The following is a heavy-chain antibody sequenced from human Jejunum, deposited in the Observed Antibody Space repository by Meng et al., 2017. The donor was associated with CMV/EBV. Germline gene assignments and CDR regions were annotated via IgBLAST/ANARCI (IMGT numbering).Heavy chain of an antibody. Sequence: QVTLVQSGAEVRKPGASVKVSCKASGYTFTSYAIHWVRQAPGQRLEWMGWINGGNGKTKYSQKFQGRVTITRDTSASTAYMELSSLRSEDTAVYYCARDVVVPAALTVRIDYWGQGTLVTAPQ. D-gene: IGHD2-2*01. V-gene: IGHV1-3*01. CDR1: GYTFTSYA. CDR3: ARDVVVPAALTVRIDY. J-gene: IGHJ4*02. CDR2: INGGNGKT.